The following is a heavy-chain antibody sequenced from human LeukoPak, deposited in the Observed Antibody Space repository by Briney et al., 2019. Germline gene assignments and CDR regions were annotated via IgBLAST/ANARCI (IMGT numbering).Heavy chain of an antibody. D-gene: IGHD1-7*01. CDR3: ASPRYNWNYPDV. V-gene: IGHV1-2*02. CDR1: GYTFTDYY. J-gene: IGHJ6*04. Sequence: GASVKVSCKASGYTFTDYYLHWVRQAPGQGLEWMGWISPNTGDTNYAQKFRGRVTMTSDTSISSAYMEVSRLTTDDTAVYYCASPRYNWNYPDVWGKGTTVTVSS. CDR2: ISPNTGDT.